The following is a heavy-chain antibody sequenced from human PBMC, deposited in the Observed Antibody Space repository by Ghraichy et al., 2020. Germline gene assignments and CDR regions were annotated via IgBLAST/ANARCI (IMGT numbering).Heavy chain of an antibody. J-gene: IGHJ4*02. CDR3: ARGLYFYDSSGHPYFDS. D-gene: IGHD3-22*01. CDR1: GFTFSSYS. CDR2: IDASSTYI. Sequence: GGSLRLSCAASGFTFSSYSMNWVHQAPGKGLEWVSSIDASSTYIYYADSMKGRFTISRDNTKDSLYLQLNTLRAEDTAVYFCARGLYFYDSSGHPYFDSWGQGTLVSVSS. V-gene: IGHV3-21*06.